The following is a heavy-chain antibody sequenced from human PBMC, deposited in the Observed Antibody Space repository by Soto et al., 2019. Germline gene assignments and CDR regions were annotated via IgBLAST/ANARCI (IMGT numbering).Heavy chain of an antibody. D-gene: IGHD2-15*01. Sequence: ASVKVSCKASGGTFSSYAISWVRQAPGQGLEWMGGIIPIFGTANYAQKFQGRVTITADESTSTAYMELSSLRSEDTAVYYCARELGYCSGGSCYPGEFDPWGQGTLVTVSS. CDR2: IIPIFGTA. J-gene: IGHJ5*02. V-gene: IGHV1-69*13. CDR3: ARELGYCSGGSCYPGEFDP. CDR1: GGTFSSYA.